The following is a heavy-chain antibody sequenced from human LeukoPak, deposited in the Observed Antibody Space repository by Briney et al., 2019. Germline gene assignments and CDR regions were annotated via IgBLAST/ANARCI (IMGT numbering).Heavy chain of an antibody. J-gene: IGHJ4*02. CDR3: ARVVVPAAMGWVDY. V-gene: IGHV4-59*12. CDR1: GVSISSYY. Sequence: SETLSLTCTVSGVSISSYYWGWLRQPPGKGLEWIGYIYYSGSTNYNHSLKSRVTISVDTSKNQFSLKLSSVTAADTAVYYCARVVVPAAMGWVDYWGQGTLVTVSS. CDR2: IYYSGST. D-gene: IGHD2-2*01.